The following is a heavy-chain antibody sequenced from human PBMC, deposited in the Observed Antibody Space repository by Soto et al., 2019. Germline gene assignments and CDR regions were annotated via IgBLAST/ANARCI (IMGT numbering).Heavy chain of an antibody. J-gene: IGHJ3*01. CDR2: IIVGSGGT. CDR3: AAELYSGGRCCSCDG. Sequence: SVTVSCKTSGFTFGNSAVQWVRQAPGQRLEWIGWIIVGSGGTKYAQNFQGRITITRDMSTSTSYMDLSSLRSEDTAVYYCAAELYSGGRCCSCDGWGQGTMVTVS. CDR1: GFTFGNSA. D-gene: IGHD2-15*01. V-gene: IGHV1-58*01.